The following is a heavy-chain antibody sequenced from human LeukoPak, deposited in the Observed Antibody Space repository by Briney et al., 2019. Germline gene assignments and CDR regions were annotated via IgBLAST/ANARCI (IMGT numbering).Heavy chain of an antibody. D-gene: IGHD6-19*01. CDR2: ISAYNGNT. V-gene: IGHV1-18*01. CDR1: GYTFTSYG. Sequence: ASVKVSCKASGYTFTSYGISWVRQAPGQGLEWMGWISAYNGNTNYAQKLQGRVTMTTDTSTSTAYMELRSLRSDDTAVYYCATFPYSSGPWFLDYWGQGTLVTVSS. J-gene: IGHJ4*02. CDR3: ATFPYSSGPWFLDY.